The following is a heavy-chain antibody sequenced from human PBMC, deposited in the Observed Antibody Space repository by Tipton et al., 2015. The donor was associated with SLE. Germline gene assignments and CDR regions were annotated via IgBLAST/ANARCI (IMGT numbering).Heavy chain of an antibody. CDR3: AREGAEKVRTSYYYYMDV. CDR2: IYSRGST. D-gene: IGHD3-10*01. CDR1: GGSISSSSYY. J-gene: IGHJ6*03. Sequence: LRLSCTVSGGSISSSSYYWSWIRQPAGKGLEWIGRIYSRGSTNSNLSLKSRVTISADTSKNQFSLMLSSVTAADTAVYYCAREGAEKVRTSYYYYMDVWGKGTTVTISS. V-gene: IGHV4-61*02.